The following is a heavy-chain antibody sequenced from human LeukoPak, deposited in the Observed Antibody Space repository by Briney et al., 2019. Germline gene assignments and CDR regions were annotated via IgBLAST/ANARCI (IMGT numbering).Heavy chain of an antibody. J-gene: IGHJ4*02. CDR3: AKDAVAPGSGGDFFDY. D-gene: IGHD3-10*01. CDR1: GFTFSSYA. V-gene: IGHV3-23*01. CDR2: FTASGAIT. Sequence: GGSLRLSCAASGFTFSSYAMTWVRQAPEKGLEWVSTFTASGAITYYADSVKGRFTISRDNSKNTLYLQVNSLRAEDTAVYYCAKDAVAPGSGGDFFDYWGQGTLVTVSS.